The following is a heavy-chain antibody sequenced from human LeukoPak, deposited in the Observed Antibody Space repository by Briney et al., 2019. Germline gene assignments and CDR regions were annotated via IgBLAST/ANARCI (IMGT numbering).Heavy chain of an antibody. CDR3: VRMVRGVNDAFDI. J-gene: IGHJ3*02. CDR2: ISGSGGST. V-gene: IGHV3-23*01. CDR1: GFTFSSYA. D-gene: IGHD3-10*01. Sequence: GGSLRLSCAASGFTFSSYAMHWVRQAPGKGLEWVSTISGSGGSTYYADSVKGRFTISRDNSKNTLSLQMNSLRPEDTAVCYCVRMVRGVNDAFDIWGQGTMVTVSS.